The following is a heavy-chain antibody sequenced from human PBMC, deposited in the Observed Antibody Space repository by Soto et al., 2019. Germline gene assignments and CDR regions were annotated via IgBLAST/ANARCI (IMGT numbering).Heavy chain of an antibody. Sequence: SQTLSLTCTVSTDSSSFTNSYWGWIRQPPGKGLQWIGSSSYNGGTFYNPSLKGPFVIAFDTSKKQACLQVTAVTAEDTAVYLCARNRREFVWRAFDLWGQGSPVTVSA. J-gene: IGHJ4*02. D-gene: IGHD1-1*01. V-gene: IGHV4-39*01. CDR3: ARNRREFVWRAFDL. CDR2: SSYNGGT. CDR1: TDSSSFTNSY.